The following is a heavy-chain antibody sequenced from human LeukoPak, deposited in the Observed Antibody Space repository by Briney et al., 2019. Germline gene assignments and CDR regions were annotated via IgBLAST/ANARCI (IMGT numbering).Heavy chain of an antibody. CDR3: WLEKVVAAYFDS. V-gene: IGHV4-4*07. CDR2: IYTSGST. D-gene: IGHD2-15*01. Sequence: PSETLSLTCTVSGGSISSYYWSWIRQPAGKGLEWIGRIYTSGSTNYNPSLKSRVTMSVDTSKNQFSLRLSSVTAADTAIYYCWLEKVVAAYFDSWGQGTLVTVSS. CDR1: GGSISSYY. J-gene: IGHJ4*02.